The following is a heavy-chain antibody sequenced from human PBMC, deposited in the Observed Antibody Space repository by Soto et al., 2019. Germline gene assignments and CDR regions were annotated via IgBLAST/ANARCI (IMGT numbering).Heavy chain of an antibody. D-gene: IGHD4-17*01. CDR1: GGSISSGGYY. Sequence: SETLSLTCTVSGGSISSGGYYWGWIRQDPGKGLEWIGYIYYSGSTYYNPSLKSRVTISVDTAKNQFSLKLSPVTAADTAVYYCARVGDDYGDPYYFDYWGQGTLVTVSS. CDR2: IYYSGST. J-gene: IGHJ4*02. V-gene: IGHV4-31*03. CDR3: ARVGDDYGDPYYFDY.